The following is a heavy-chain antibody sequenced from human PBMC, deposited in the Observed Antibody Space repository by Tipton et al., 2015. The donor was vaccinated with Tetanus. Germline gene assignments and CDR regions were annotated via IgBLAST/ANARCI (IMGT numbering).Heavy chain of an antibody. V-gene: IGHV1-18*01. CDR3: AKVSPYQPLLTYIDY. Sequence: QSGAEVKKPGASVKVSCKASGYNFVIYGLTWVRQAPGQGPEWMGWINPFNGDPKYAEKLQGRVTMTTDKATNTAYMELRSLTSADTAVYYCAKVSPYQPLLTYIDYWGQGPLVTVSS. CDR2: INPFNGDP. D-gene: IGHD2-2*01. J-gene: IGHJ4*02. CDR1: GYNFVIYG.